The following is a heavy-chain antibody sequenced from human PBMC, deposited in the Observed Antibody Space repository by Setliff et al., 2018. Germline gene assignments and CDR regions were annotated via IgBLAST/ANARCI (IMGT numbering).Heavy chain of an antibody. D-gene: IGHD3-16*01. J-gene: IGHJ4*02. CDR2: IYHSGSS. V-gene: IGHV4-39*07. CDR3: ARDYGPNDY. Sequence: SETLSLTCTVSGGSISSRSYYWGWIRQPPGKGLEWIGSIYHSGSSYYNPSLRSRVTISVDTSKNQFSLILRSVTAADTAVYYCARDYGPNDYWGQGSLVTVSS. CDR1: GGSISSRSYY.